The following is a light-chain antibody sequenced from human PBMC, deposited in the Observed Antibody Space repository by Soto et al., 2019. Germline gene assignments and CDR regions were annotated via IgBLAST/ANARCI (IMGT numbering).Light chain of an antibody. CDR2: GAS. J-gene: IGKJ4*01. CDR1: QSVRSN. Sequence: VVLTQSPATLSVSPGDRATLSCRASQSVRSNLAWYQQKPGQAPRLLIYGASTRATGIPARFSGSGSGAEFTLTISSLQPEDFATYFCQQSYSPPLSFGGGTKVDIK. V-gene: IGKV3D-15*01. CDR3: QQSYSPPLS.